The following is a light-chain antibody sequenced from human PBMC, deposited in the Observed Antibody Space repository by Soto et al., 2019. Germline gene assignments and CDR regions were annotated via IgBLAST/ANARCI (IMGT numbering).Light chain of an antibody. CDR3: QQRNNWPPT. CDR1: QSLSSNY. CDR2: DAS. Sequence: EIVLTQSPGSLSLSRLGVENLXRRTSQSLSSNYLAWYQQKPGQAPRLLIYDASNRATGIPARFSGSGSGTDFTLTISSLEPEDFALYFCQQRNNWPPTFGGGTKVEIK. V-gene: IGKV3-11*01. J-gene: IGKJ4*01.